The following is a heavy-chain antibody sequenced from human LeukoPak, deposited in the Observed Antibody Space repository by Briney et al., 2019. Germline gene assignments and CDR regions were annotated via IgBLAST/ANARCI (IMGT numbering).Heavy chain of an antibody. CDR2: LKPDGSEK. J-gene: IGHJ4*02. CDR1: GFTFSSYW. CDR3: QSSGWAN. Sequence: GGSLRLSCAASGFTFSSYWMNWVRQAPGKGLECVANLKPDGSEKYYVDSVKGRFTISRDNAKSSLYLQMNSLRAEDTAVYYCQSSGWANWGQGTLVTVSS. V-gene: IGHV3-7*01. D-gene: IGHD6-19*01.